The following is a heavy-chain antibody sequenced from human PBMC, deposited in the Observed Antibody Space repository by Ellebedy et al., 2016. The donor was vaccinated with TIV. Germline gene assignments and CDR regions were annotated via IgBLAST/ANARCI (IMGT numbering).Heavy chain of an antibody. Sequence: GGSLRLXCAASGFTFSSYWMSWIRQAPGKGLEWVSYISSSSSYTNYADSVKGRFTISRDNAKNSLYLQMNSLRAEDTAVYYCARDEGSSWYLAYYYYYMDVWGKGTTVTVSS. V-gene: IGHV3-11*06. CDR3: ARDEGSSWYLAYYYYYMDV. CDR1: GFTFSSYW. CDR2: ISSSSSYT. J-gene: IGHJ6*03. D-gene: IGHD6-13*01.